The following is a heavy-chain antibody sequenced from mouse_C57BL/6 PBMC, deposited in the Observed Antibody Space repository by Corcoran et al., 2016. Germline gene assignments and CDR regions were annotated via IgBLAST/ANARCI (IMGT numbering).Heavy chain of an antibody. CDR3: AREGTTDWYFDV. D-gene: IGHD1-1*01. CDR2: ISYDGSN. V-gene: IGHV3-6*01. Sequence: DVQLQESGPGLVKPSQSLSLTCSVTGYSITSGYYWNWIRQFPGNKLEWMGYISYDGSNNYNPSLKNRISITRDTSKNQFSLKLNSVTTEDTATYYCAREGTTDWYFDVWGTGTTVTVSS. CDR1: GYSITSGYY. J-gene: IGHJ1*03.